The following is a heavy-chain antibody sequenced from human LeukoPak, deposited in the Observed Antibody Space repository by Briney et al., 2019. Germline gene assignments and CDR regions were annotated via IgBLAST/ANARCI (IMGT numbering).Heavy chain of an antibody. CDR2: ISGSGNYT. CDR3: AKGNGITCYVPLDY. V-gene: IGHV3-23*01. J-gene: IGHJ4*02. Sequence: GGPLRLSCEASGFTFSSYAMSWVRQAPGKGLEWVSAISGSGNYTYYADSVKGRFTISRDNSKNTLYLQMNSLRAEDTAVYHCAKGNGITCYVPLDYWGQGTLVTVSS. CDR1: GFTFSSYA. D-gene: IGHD2-2*01.